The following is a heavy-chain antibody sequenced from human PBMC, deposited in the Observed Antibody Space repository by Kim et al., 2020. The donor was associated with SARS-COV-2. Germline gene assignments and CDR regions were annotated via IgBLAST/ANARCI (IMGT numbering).Heavy chain of an antibody. CDR3: AKVGYYDSSGYYDY. CDR2: ISGSGGST. D-gene: IGHD3-22*01. J-gene: IGHJ4*02. CDR1: GFTFSSYA. V-gene: IGHV3-23*01. Sequence: GGSLRLSCAASGFTFSSYAMSWVRQAPGKGLEWVSAISGSGGSTYYADSVKGRFTISRDNSKNTLYLQMNSLRAEDTAVYYCAKVGYYDSSGYYDYWGQGTLVTVSS.